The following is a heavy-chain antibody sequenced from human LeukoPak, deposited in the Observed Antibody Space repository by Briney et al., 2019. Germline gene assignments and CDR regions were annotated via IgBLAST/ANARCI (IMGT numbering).Heavy chain of an antibody. Sequence: GGSLRLSCAASGFTFSDYYMSWIRQAPGKGLEWVSYISSSGSTIYYADSVKGRFTISGDNAKNSLYLQMNSLRAEDTAVYYCARDLEPYYYDSSGYYADWGQGTLVTVSS. D-gene: IGHD3-22*01. CDR1: GFTFSDYY. V-gene: IGHV3-11*01. CDR2: ISSSGSTI. J-gene: IGHJ4*02. CDR3: ARDLEPYYYDSSGYYAD.